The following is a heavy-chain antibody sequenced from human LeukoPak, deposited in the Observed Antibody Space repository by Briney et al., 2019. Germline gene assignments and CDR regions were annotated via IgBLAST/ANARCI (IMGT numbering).Heavy chain of an antibody. V-gene: IGHV1-69*05. CDR3: AGVSSGWFYFDS. CDR2: IIPIFGTA. CDR1: GGTFSSYA. J-gene: IGHJ4*02. Sequence: SVKVSCKASGGTFSSYAISWVRQAPGQGLEWMGGIIPIFGTASYAQKFKDRVTITTDKSTSTAFLELSSLRSEDSAVYYCAGVSSGWFYFDSWGQGTLVTVSS. D-gene: IGHD3-3*01.